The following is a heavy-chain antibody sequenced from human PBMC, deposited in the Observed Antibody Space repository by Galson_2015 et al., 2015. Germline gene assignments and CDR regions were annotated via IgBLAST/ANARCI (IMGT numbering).Heavy chain of an antibody. V-gene: IGHV3-7*04. J-gene: IGHJ4*02. D-gene: IGHD6-13*01. CDR1: GFPFSSYW. CDR2: INQDGSGK. CDR3: ARVGYTSNSYDY. Sequence: SLRLSCAASGFPFSSYWMSWVRQAPGKGLEWVANINQDGSGKYYVDSVKGRFTISRDNAKNSLYLQMNSLRAEDTAVYYCARVGYTSNSYDYWGQGTLVTVSS.